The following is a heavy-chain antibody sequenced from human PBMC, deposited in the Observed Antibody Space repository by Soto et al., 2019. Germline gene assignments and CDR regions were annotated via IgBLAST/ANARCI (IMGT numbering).Heavy chain of an antibody. J-gene: IGHJ4*02. V-gene: IGHV3-23*01. CDR2: IRGTDGTT. CDR1: GFIFSDHA. CDR3: VRKGGSFYGPFDY. D-gene: IGHD1-26*01. Sequence: EVQLLESGGGLVQPGGSLTLSCAASGFIFSDHAMSWVRQAPGKGLEWVSTIRGTDGTTYYSASVKGRFTISRDNYKNTLYLEMNSLRVEDADIYYGVRKGGSFYGPFDYWGQGTLVTVSS.